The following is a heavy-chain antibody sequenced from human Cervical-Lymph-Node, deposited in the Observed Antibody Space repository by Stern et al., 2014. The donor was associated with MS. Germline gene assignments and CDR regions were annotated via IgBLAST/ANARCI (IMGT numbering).Heavy chain of an antibody. CDR3: VRSNYDGGNGFYHYAMDV. CDR2: IIPMFGTA. J-gene: IGHJ6*02. Sequence: VQLVQSGAEVKKPGSSVKVSCKASGGTFNSYAISWVRQAPGQGLEWMGGIIPMFGTANYPQTLQGRVTITADGSTTTAYMELSNLRSEDTAVYFCVRSNYDGGNGFYHYAMDVWGQGTTVIVSS. V-gene: IGHV1-69*01. CDR1: GGTFNSYA. D-gene: IGHD3-10*01.